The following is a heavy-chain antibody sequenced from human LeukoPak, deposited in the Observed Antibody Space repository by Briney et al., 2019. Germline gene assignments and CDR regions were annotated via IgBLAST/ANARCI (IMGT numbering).Heavy chain of an antibody. CDR1: GGSISSYY. V-gene: IGHV4-4*09. CDR3: ARLGGSSWYFDAFDI. D-gene: IGHD6-13*01. Sequence: SETLSLTCTVSGGSISSYYWSWIRQPPGKGLEWIGYIYTSGSTNYNPSLKSRVTISVDTSKNQFSLKLSSVTAADPAVYYCARLGGSSWYFDAFDIWGQGTMVTVSS. CDR2: IYTSGST. J-gene: IGHJ3*02.